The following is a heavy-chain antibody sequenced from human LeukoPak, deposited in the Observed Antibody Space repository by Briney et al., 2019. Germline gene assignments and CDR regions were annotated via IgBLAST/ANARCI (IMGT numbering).Heavy chain of an antibody. CDR3: ATGLLAAVVGGH. CDR1: GYTFTGYY. Sequence: PWASVTVSCKASGYTFTGYYMHWVRQAPGQGLEWMGWINPNSGGTNYAQKFQGWVTMTRDTSISTAYMELSRLRSDDTAVYYCATGLLAAVVGGHWGQGTLVTVSS. V-gene: IGHV1-2*04. CDR2: INPNSGGT. D-gene: IGHD6-13*01. J-gene: IGHJ4*02.